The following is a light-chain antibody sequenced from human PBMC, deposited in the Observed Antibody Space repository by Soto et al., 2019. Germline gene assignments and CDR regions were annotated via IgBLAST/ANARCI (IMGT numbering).Light chain of an antibody. Sequence: DIQITQSPSSLSSSVGDRVTITCQAIQDITNYLNWYQQKPGRAPRLLIYDASNLETGVPSRFSGTGSGTDFTFTISSLQPEDLATYYCQQYDNLPITFGQGTRLEIK. CDR1: QDITNY. V-gene: IGKV1-33*01. CDR3: QQYDNLPIT. J-gene: IGKJ5*01. CDR2: DAS.